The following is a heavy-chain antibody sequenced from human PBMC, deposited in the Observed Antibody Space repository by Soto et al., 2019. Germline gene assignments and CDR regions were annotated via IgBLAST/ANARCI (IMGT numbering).Heavy chain of an antibody. CDR2: IYYSGNT. V-gene: IGHV4-31*03. J-gene: IGHJ4*02. CDR3: ARVVQQLVPYFLDY. CDR1: GGSISSGGFY. D-gene: IGHD6-13*01. Sequence: SETLSLTCTVSGGSISSGGFYWSWIRQHPGKGLEWIGYIYYSGNTYYNPSLKSRVTMSVDTSKNQFSLKLRSVTAADTAVYYCARVVQQLVPYFLDYWGQGTLVTVSS.